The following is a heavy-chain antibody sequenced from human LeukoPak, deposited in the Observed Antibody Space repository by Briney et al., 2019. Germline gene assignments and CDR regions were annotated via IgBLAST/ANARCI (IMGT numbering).Heavy chain of an antibody. D-gene: IGHD3-10*01. CDR3: AKDSLWFGEDYYMDV. J-gene: IGHJ6*03. V-gene: IGHV3-30*02. CDR1: GFIFSSYG. CDR2: IRYDGSNK. Sequence: GGTLRLSCAASGFIFSSYGMHWVRQAPGKGLEWVAFIRYDGSNKYYADSVKGRFTISRDNSKNTLYLQMNSLRAEDTAVYYCAKDSLWFGEDYYMDVWGKGTTVTISS.